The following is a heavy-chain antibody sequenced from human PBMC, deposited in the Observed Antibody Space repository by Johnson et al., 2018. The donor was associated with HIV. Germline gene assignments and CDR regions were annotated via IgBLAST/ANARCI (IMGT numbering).Heavy chain of an antibody. D-gene: IGHD2-2*03. CDR2: ICSNGGNT. V-gene: IGHV3-64*04. CDR1: GFTFSMYA. Sequence: VQLVESGGGPVQPGGSLRLSCAASGFTFSMYAMHWVRQAPGKGLEYVSAICSNGGNTYYPGSVKGRFTISRENAKNSLYLQMNSLRAGDTAVYYCARGHGSDAFDIWGQGTMVTVSS. J-gene: IGHJ3*02. CDR3: ARGHGSDAFDI.